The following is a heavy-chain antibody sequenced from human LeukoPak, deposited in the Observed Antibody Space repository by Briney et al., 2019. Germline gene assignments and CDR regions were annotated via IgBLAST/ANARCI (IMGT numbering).Heavy chain of an antibody. CDR1: GYTFSSYN. V-gene: IGHV3-21*01. CDR2: ITSSRSSV. D-gene: IGHD6-13*01. J-gene: IGHJ4*02. CDR3: AGGAAAATFDY. Sequence: GGSLRLSXAASGYTFSSYNMNWVRQAPGKGLEWVSSITSSRSSVYYADSVKGRFTISRDNAKNSLYLQMNSLRAEDTAVYYCAGGAAAATFDYWGPGTLVTVSS.